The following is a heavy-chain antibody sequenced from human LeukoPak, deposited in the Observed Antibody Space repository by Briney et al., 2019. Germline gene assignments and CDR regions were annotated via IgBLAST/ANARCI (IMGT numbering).Heavy chain of an antibody. D-gene: IGHD3-22*01. CDR3: AKDHYYDSSGYYLPEYFQH. Sequence: GGSLRLYSAASGFTFSSYAMSWLRQAPGQGLEWVSAISGSGGSTYYADSVKGRYTISRDNSKTTLYLQMSSLRAEDTAVYYCAKDHYYDSSGYYLPEYFQHWGQGTLVTVSS. CDR1: GFTFSSYA. J-gene: IGHJ1*01. V-gene: IGHV3-23*01. CDR2: ISGSGGST.